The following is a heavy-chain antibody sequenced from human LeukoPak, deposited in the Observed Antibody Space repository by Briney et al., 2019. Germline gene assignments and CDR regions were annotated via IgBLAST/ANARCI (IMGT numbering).Heavy chain of an antibody. CDR3: ATSPIAAAASYYYMDV. V-gene: IGHV1-24*01. CDR1: GYTLTELS. CDR2: FDPEDGET. J-gene: IGHJ6*03. D-gene: IGHD6-13*01. Sequence: EASVKVSCKVSGYTLTELSMHWVRQAPGKGLEWMGGFDPEDGETIYAQKFQGRVTMTEDTSTDTAYMELSSLRSEDTAVYYCATSPIAAAASYYYMDVWGKGTTVTVSS.